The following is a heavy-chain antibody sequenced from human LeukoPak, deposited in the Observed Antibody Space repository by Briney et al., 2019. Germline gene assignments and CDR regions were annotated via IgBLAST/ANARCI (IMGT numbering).Heavy chain of an antibody. Sequence: SETLSLTCTVSGGSISSHYWSWLRQPAGKGLEYIGRIHTSGITNYNPSLKSRVTMSGDTSKNQFYLNLRSVTAADTAVYYCARDLGSNYVYFDYRGQGSLVTVSS. J-gene: IGHJ4*02. CDR2: IHTSGIT. CDR1: GGSISSHY. D-gene: IGHD1-26*01. CDR3: ARDLGSNYVYFDY. V-gene: IGHV4-4*07.